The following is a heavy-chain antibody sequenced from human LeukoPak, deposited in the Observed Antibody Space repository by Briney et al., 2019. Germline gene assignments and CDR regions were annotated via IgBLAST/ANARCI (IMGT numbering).Heavy chain of an antibody. CDR1: GYFISGGYY. D-gene: IGHD3-10*01. CDR3: ARGYCYGPDNAGEFDF. Sequence: SATLSLTCTVSGYFISGGYYWDWIRQPPGKGLEWIGNIYHRGTTSYNPSLRGRITISVDTSKNQFSLRLTSVTAADTAVYYCARGYCYGPDNAGEFDFWGGGSLVAVPS. J-gene: IGHJ4*02. CDR2: IYHRGTT. V-gene: IGHV4-38-2*02.